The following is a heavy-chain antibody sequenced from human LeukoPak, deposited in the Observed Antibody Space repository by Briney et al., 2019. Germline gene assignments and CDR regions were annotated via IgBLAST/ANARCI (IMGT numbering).Heavy chain of an antibody. CDR3: ARGSRLIAAAGRDWFDP. V-gene: IGHV4-39*07. D-gene: IGHD6-13*01. CDR1: GDSISSTNYY. Sequence: SETLSLTCTVSGDSISSTNYYWGWIRQPPGKGLEWIGSIYHSGSTYYNPSLKSRVTISVDTSKNQFSLKLSSVTAADTAVYYCARGSRLIAAAGRDWFDPWGQGTLVTVSS. CDR2: IYHSGST. J-gene: IGHJ5*02.